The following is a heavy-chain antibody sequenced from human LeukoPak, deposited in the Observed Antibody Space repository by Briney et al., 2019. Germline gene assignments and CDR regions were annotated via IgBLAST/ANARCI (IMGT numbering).Heavy chain of an antibody. CDR3: AKLIVGDL. CDR1: GFTFSSSA. J-gene: IGHJ4*02. CDR2: ISYDGSNK. V-gene: IGHV3-30-3*02. Sequence: PGRSLRLSCAASGFTFSSSAMHWVRQAPDKGLEWVAVISYDGSNKYYADSVKGRFTISRDNSKNTLYLQMNSLRAEDTAVYYCAKLIVGDLWGQGTLVTVSS. D-gene: IGHD1-26*01.